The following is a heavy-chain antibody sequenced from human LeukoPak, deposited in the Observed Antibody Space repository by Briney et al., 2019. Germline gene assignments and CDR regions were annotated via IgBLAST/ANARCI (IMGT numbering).Heavy chain of an antibody. V-gene: IGHV1-69*04. Sequence: ASVKVSCKASGGTFTSYSISWVRQAPGQGLEWMGRIIPILGIANYAQNFQGRVTINADKSTSTAYMELSSLRSEDTAVYYCARVWFGEFEAYYFDYWGQGTLVTVSS. J-gene: IGHJ4*02. D-gene: IGHD3-10*01. CDR3: ARVWFGEFEAYYFDY. CDR1: GGTFTSYS. CDR2: IIPILGIA.